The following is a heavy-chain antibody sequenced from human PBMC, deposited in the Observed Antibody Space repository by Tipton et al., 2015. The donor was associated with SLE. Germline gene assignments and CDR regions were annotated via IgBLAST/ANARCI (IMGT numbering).Heavy chain of an antibody. CDR1: GFTFSSYE. CDR3: AGELVDAFDI. Sequence: SLRLSCAASGFTFSSYEMSWVRQAPGKGLEWVSYINSIGNTIHYSDSVKGRFTTSRDNAKNSLYLQMNSLRAEDTAVYYCAGELVDAFDIWGQGTMVTVSS. CDR2: INSIGNTI. V-gene: IGHV3-48*03. J-gene: IGHJ3*02.